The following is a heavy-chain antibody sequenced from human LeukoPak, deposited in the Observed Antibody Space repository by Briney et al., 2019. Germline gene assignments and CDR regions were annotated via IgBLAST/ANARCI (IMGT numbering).Heavy chain of an antibody. CDR3: ARDYLESYGSGNNWFDP. CDR2: IIPIFGTA. D-gene: IGHD3-10*01. Sequence: SVKVSCKASGGTFSSYAISWVRQAPGQGLEWMGGIIPIFGTADYAQKFQGRVTITADESTSTAYMELSSPRSEDTAVYYCARDYLESYGSGNNWFDPWGQGTLVTVSS. J-gene: IGHJ5*02. V-gene: IGHV1-69*13. CDR1: GGTFSSYA.